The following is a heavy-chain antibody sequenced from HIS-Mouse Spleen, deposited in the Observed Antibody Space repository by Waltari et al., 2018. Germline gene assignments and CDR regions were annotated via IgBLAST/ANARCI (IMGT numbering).Heavy chain of an antibody. J-gene: IGHJ1*01. Sequence: QVQLQESGPGLVKPSETLSLTCTVSGYSISSGYYWGWSRQPPGKGLEWIGSIYHGGSTYDTPSLKSRVTISVDTSKNQFSLKLSSVTAADTAVYYCARDSWAYAIEYFQHWGQGTLVTVSS. CDR1: GYSISSGYY. D-gene: IGHD2-8*01. V-gene: IGHV4-38-2*02. CDR2: IYHGGST. CDR3: ARDSWAYAIEYFQH.